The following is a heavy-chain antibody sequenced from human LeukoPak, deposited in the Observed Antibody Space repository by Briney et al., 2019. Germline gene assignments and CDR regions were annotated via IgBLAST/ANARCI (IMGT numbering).Heavy chain of an antibody. CDR2: MNPNSGNT. V-gene: IGHV1-8*01. D-gene: IGHD3-16*01. Sequence: ASVKVSCKASGYTFTSYDISWVRQATGQGLEWMGWMNPNSGNTGYAQKFQGRVTMTRSTSISTAYMELSSLRSEDTAVYYCARVGYVWGGKPYNYWGQGTLVTVSS. CDR1: GYTFTSYD. J-gene: IGHJ4*02. CDR3: ARVGYVWGGKPYNY.